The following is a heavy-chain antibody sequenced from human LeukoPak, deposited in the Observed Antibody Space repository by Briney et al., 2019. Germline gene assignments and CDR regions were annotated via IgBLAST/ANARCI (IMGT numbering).Heavy chain of an antibody. Sequence: ASVKVSCKASGGTFSSYAISWVRQAPGQGLEWMGGIIPIFGTANYAQKFQGRVTITADESTSTAYMELSSLRSEDTAVYYCAKAGAADPITIFGVGDAFDIWGQGTMVTVSS. CDR3: AKAGAADPITIFGVGDAFDI. D-gene: IGHD3-3*01. V-gene: IGHV1-69*13. CDR1: GGTFSSYA. CDR2: IIPIFGTA. J-gene: IGHJ3*02.